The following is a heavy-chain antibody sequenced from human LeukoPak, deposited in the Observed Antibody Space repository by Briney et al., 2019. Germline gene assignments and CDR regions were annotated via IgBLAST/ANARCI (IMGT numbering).Heavy chain of an antibody. CDR1: GYSFTSYY. Sequence: GASVNVSCKASGYSFTSYYIHWVRQAPGQGLEWMGWIHPNSGDTKYAQTFQGRVTLTRDTSVTTAYMELSSLRSDDTAVYYCAKARRISPAGTDWLDPWGQGTLVTVSS. D-gene: IGHD6-13*01. CDR3: AKARRISPAGTDWLDP. CDR2: IHPNSGDT. V-gene: IGHV1-2*02. J-gene: IGHJ5*02.